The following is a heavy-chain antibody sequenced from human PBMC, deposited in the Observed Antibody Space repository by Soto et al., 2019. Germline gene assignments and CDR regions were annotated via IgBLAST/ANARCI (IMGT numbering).Heavy chain of an antibody. CDR3: ARERTSKGGMDV. J-gene: IGHJ6*02. Sequence: GGSLRLSCAASGFTFSNDWMNWVRQGPGKGLEWVSRIISDGTRVTYADSVKGRFTIARDNAKNTLYLEMHSLTAEDTAVYYCARERTSKGGMDVWGQGTTVTVSS. CDR2: IISDGTRV. V-gene: IGHV3-74*01. CDR1: GFTFSNDW.